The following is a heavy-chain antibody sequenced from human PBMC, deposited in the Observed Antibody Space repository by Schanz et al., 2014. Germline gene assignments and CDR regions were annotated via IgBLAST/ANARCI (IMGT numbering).Heavy chain of an antibody. CDR2: VYTSGRT. D-gene: IGHD2-2*02. Sequence: QVQLQESGPGLVKPSQTLSLTCSVSGGSISSGSYYWNWIRQPAGKGLEWIGRVYTSGRTNYNPPHKSRFPIPLATSKNQSPLKLSSLTAADTAVYYCARGGARRFPVVPDAIQGLRGHYYYYYLDVWGKGTTVTASS. CDR1: GGSISSGSYY. CDR3: ARGGARRFPVVPDAIQGLRGHYYYYYLDV. J-gene: IGHJ6*03. V-gene: IGHV4-61*02.